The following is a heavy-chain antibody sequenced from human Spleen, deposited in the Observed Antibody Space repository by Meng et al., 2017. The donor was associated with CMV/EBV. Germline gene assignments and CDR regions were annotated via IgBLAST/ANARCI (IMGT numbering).Heavy chain of an antibody. CDR2: ISDDGRNK. Sequence: GESLKISCAASGFTFSSYAMHWVRQAPGKGPEWVAFISDDGRNKYYADSVKGRFTISRDNAKNSLYLQMNSLRAEDTAVYYCARGQPAFWGQGTLVTVSS. CDR1: GFTFSSYA. V-gene: IGHV3-30*04. J-gene: IGHJ4*02. D-gene: IGHD2-2*01. CDR3: ARGQPAF.